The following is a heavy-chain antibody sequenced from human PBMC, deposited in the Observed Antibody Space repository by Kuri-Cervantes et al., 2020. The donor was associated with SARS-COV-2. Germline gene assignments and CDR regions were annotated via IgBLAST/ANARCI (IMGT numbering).Heavy chain of an antibody. Sequence: GESLKISCAASGFTFSSYWMSWVRQAPGKGLEWVANIKQDGSEKYYVDSVKGRFTISRDNAKNSLYLQMNSLRAEDTAVYYCARDLDRVGTSALGYWGQGTLVTVSS. CDR3: ARDLDRVGTSALGY. J-gene: IGHJ4*02. CDR1: GFTFSSYW. CDR2: IKQDGSEK. D-gene: IGHD2-2*01. V-gene: IGHV3-7*03.